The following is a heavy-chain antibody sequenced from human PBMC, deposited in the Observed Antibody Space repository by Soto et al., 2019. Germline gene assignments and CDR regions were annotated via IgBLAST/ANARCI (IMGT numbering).Heavy chain of an antibody. CDR2: IYYSGST. J-gene: IGHJ5*02. V-gene: IGHV4-59*08. D-gene: IGHD4-17*01. CDR1: GGSISSYY. CDR3: ARHHPYYGDKLSGATNWFDP. Sequence: SETLSFTCTVSGGSISSYYWSWIRQPPGKGLEWIGYIYYSGSTNYNPSLKSRVTISVDTSKNQFSLKLSSVTAADTAVYYCARHHPYYGDKLSGATNWFDPWGQGTLVTV.